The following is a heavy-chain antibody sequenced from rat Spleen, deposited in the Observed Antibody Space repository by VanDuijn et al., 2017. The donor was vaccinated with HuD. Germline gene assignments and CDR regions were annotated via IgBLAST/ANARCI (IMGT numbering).Heavy chain of an antibody. J-gene: IGHJ4*01. CDR1: GFTFSDYY. CDR2: ISFDGGST. D-gene: IGHD4-3*01. V-gene: IGHV5-20*01. Sequence: EVQLVESGGGLVQPGRSLKLSCAASGFTFSDYYMAWVRQAPTKGLEWVASISFDGGSTYYRDSVKGRFTISRDNAKSSLYLQIDSLRSEDTATYYCARHGSGYGVMDAWGQGASVTVSS. CDR3: ARHGSGYGVMDA.